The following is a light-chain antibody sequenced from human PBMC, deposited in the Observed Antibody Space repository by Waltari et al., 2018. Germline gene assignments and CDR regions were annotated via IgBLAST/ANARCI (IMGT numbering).Light chain of an antibody. V-gene: IGLV3-19*01. CDR3: NGRDISGNHVL. Sequence: SSELTQDPAVSVALGQTVRITCQGDTLRNYYATWYQQKPGQAPVLVIYGQNHRPSGIPDRFSGSNSGNTASLTITGARAEDDADYYCNGRDISGNHVLFGGGTKLTVL. CDR1: TLRNYY. CDR2: GQN. J-gene: IGLJ2*01.